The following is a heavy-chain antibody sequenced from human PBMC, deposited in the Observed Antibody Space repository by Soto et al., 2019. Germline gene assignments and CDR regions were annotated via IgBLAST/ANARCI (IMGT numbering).Heavy chain of an antibody. CDR1: GFTFSSYS. D-gene: IGHD6-13*01. J-gene: IGHJ5*01. CDR3: SRVPGYRTNCFVS. V-gene: IGHV3-21*01. CDR2: ISSSSSYI. Sequence: GGSLRLSCAASGFTFSSYSMNWVRQAPGKGLEWVSSISSSSSYIYYADSVKGRFTISRDNAKNSLYLQMNSLRAEDTAVYYFSRVPGYRTNCFVSWGPAILVTLFS.